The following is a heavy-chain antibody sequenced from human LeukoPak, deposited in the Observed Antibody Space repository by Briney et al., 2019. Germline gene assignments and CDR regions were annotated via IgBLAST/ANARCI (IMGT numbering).Heavy chain of an antibody. CDR3: ARVIGYNYGFDY. CDR2: IIPIFDTA. V-gene: IGHV1-69*01. Sequence: SVKVSCKASGDTFSNTVGWVRQAPGQGLEWMGGIIPIFDTANSAPKFQGRVTFTADESTNTAHMELTSLRFEDTAVYYCARVIGYNYGFDYWGQGTLVTVSS. CDR1: GDTFSNT. D-gene: IGHD5-18*01. J-gene: IGHJ4*02.